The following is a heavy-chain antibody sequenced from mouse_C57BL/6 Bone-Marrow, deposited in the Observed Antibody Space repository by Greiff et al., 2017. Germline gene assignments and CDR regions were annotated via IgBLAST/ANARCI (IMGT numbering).Heavy chain of an antibody. CDR3: ARETYGSSYAMDY. Sequence: VQLQQSGPELVKPVASVKMSCKASGYTFTDYNMHWVKQSHGKSLEWIGYINPNNGGTSYNQKFKGKATLTVNKSSSTAYMELRSLTSEDSAVYYCARETYGSSYAMDYWGQGTSVTVSS. J-gene: IGHJ4*01. V-gene: IGHV1-22*01. CDR2: INPNNGGT. CDR1: GYTFTDYN. D-gene: IGHD1-1*01.